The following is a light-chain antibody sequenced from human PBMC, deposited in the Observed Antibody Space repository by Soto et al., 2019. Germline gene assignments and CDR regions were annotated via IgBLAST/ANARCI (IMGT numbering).Light chain of an antibody. Sequence: DIQMTQSPSTLSASVGDRVTITCRARQSINSWLAWYQQKPGKVPNLLIYKASALESGVPPRFSGGKSGTEFTLTISSLQPDDFATYYCQQYYSYPWTFGQGTKVEIK. CDR2: KAS. V-gene: IGKV1-5*03. J-gene: IGKJ1*01. CDR3: QQYYSYPWT. CDR1: QSINSW.